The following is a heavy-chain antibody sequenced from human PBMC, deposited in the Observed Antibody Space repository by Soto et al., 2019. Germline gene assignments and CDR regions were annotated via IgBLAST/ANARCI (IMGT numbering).Heavy chain of an antibody. CDR1: GGSISSSSYY. J-gene: IGHJ4*02. CDR3: ARGWNLMVYAIRGFFDY. Sequence: SETLSLTCTVSGGSISSSSYYWGWIRQPPGKGLEGIGSIYYSGSTNYNPSLKSRVTISVDTSKNQFSLKLSSVTAADTAVYYCARGWNLMVYAIRGFFDYWGQGTLVTVSS. D-gene: IGHD2-8*01. CDR2: IYYSGST. V-gene: IGHV4-39*01.